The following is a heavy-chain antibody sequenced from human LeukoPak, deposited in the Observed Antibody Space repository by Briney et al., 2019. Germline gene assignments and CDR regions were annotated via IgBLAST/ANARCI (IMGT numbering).Heavy chain of an antibody. CDR3: ARAPLFASITIFDY. CDR1: GYTFTSYY. CDR2: INPSGGST. D-gene: IGHD3-9*01. J-gene: IGHJ4*02. Sequence: EASVKVSCKASGYTFTSYYMHWVRQAPGQGLEWMGIINPSGGSTSYAQKFQGRVTMTRDTSISTAYMELSRLRSDDTAVYYCARAPLFASITIFDYWGQGTLVTVSS. V-gene: IGHV1-46*01.